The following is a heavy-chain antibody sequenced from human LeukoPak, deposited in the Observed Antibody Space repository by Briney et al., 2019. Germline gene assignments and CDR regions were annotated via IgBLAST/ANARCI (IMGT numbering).Heavy chain of an antibody. V-gene: IGHV4-59*01. J-gene: IGHJ5*02. CDR1: GGSISNYY. CDR2: LYYSGST. CDR3: ASLRAPRYNWFDP. Sequence: SETLSLTCTVSGGSISNYYWTWIRQPPGKGLEWIGYLYYSGSTNYNPSLKSRVTISVATSKNQFSLKLSSVTAADTAVYYCASLRAPRYNWFDPWGQGTLVTVSS.